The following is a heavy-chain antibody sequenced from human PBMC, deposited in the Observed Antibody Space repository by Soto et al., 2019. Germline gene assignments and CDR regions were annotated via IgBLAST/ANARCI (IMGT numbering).Heavy chain of an antibody. CDR1: GGSFSSFG. CDR3: AREGSGYNL. V-gene: IGHV1-69*13. CDR2: IIPVFGRP. Sequence: SVKVSCKASGGSFSSFGISWVRQAPGQGLEWMGGIIPVFGRPNYAQRFRGRLTITAGESTNTVYLELIDLRSEDTAVYYCAREGSGYNLWGQGTQVTVSS. J-gene: IGHJ1*01. D-gene: IGHD5-12*01.